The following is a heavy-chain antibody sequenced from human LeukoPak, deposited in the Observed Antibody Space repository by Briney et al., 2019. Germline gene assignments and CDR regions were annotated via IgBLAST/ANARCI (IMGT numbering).Heavy chain of an antibody. D-gene: IGHD3-10*01. CDR1: GGSISSSSYY. J-gene: IGHJ6*03. V-gene: IGHV4-39*01. Sequence: SETLSLTCTVSGGSISSSSYYWGWIRQPPGKGLEWIGSIYYSGSTYYNPSLRSRVTISVDTSKNQFSLKLSSVTAADTAVYYCAGPRAGYYGAYYMDVWGKGTVVTVSS. CDR3: AGPRAGYYGAYYMDV. CDR2: IYYSGST.